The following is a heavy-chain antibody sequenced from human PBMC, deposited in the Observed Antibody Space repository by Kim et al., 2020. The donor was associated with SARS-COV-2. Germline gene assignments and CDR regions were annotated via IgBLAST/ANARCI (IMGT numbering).Heavy chain of an antibody. V-gene: IGHV4-4*02. D-gene: IGHD3-10*01. Sequence: LKSRVTISVDKSKNQFSLKLSSVTAADTAVYYCARAYGSGSFYYYYGMDVWGQGTTVTVSS. CDR3: ARAYGSGSFYYYYGMDV. J-gene: IGHJ6*02.